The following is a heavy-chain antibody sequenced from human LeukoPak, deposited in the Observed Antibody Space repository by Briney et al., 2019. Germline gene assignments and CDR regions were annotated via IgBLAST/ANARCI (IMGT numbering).Heavy chain of an antibody. D-gene: IGHD6-13*01. CDR3: ATSSSWYLRESDYGMDV. J-gene: IGHJ6*02. CDR1: GFTFSSYG. CDR2: IWYDGSNK. Sequence: GGSLRLSCAASGFTFSSYGMHWVRQAPGKGLEWVAVIWYDGSNKYYADSVKGRFTISRDNSKNTLYLQMNSLRAEDTAVYYCATSSSWYLRESDYGMDVLGQGTTVTVFS. V-gene: IGHV3-33*01.